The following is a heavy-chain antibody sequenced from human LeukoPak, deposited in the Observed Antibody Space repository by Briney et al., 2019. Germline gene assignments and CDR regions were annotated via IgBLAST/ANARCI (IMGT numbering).Heavy chain of an antibody. Sequence: PGGSLRLSCTASGFPFSSYGMNWVRQAPGKGLEWVSYIDSSGSIIYDADSVKGRFNISRDNAKNSLYLQLNSLRAEDTAVYFCARGRNTSAFAFLDYWGPGTLVTISS. D-gene: IGHD2-15*01. J-gene: IGHJ4*02. CDR3: ARGRNTSAFAFLDY. CDR2: IDSSGSII. V-gene: IGHV3-48*03. CDR1: GFPFSSYG.